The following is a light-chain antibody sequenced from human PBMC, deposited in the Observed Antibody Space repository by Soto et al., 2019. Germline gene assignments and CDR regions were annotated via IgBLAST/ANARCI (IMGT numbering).Light chain of an antibody. J-gene: IGLJ2*01. CDR3: AAWDDTLNGPV. CDR1: SSNIGGNS. CDR2: DDN. Sequence: QSVLTQPPSVSAAPGQKVTISCSGSSSNIGGNSVSWYQQLPGTAPKLLIYDDNKRPSGIPDRFSGSKSGTSASLAFSGLQSEDEADYYCAAWDDTLNGPVFGGGTKVTVL. V-gene: IGLV1-51*01.